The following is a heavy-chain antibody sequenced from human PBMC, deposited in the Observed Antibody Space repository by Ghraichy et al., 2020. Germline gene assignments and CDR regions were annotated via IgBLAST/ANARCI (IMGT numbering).Heavy chain of an antibody. D-gene: IGHD2-2*01. CDR3: AKESCSTTNCLSYYYYAMDV. J-gene: IGHJ6*02. CDR1: GFTFNALG. CDR2: IRYDGSNT. Sequence: GGSLRLSCVASGFTFNALGMHWVRQAPGKGLEWVAFIRYDGSNTYYGDSAKGRYTVSRDNSKNMLYLQINSLRPEDTAVYYCAKESCSTTNCLSYYYYAMDVWGQGTAVTVSS. V-gene: IGHV3-30*02.